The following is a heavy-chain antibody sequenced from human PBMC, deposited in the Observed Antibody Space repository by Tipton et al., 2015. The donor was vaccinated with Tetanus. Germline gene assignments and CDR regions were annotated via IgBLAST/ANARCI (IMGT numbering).Heavy chain of an antibody. V-gene: IGHV3-48*02. CDR2: ISGTGTTV. J-gene: IGHJ5*02. D-gene: IGHD6-19*01. Sequence: GSLRLSCAASGFTFSSYNMNWVRQAPGKGLEWVSHISGTGTTVDYADSVKGRFTISRDNAKNSLYLQMNSLRDEDTAIYYCVRDPHPVEVAGRWWWFDPWGQGTLVTVSS. CDR3: VRDPHPVEVAGRWWWFDP. CDR1: GFTFSSYN.